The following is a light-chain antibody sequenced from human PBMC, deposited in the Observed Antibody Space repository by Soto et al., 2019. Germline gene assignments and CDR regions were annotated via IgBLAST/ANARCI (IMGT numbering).Light chain of an antibody. CDR3: QQYNGYSL. V-gene: IGKV1-5*01. J-gene: IGKJ1*01. CDR2: DAS. CDR1: QRISGW. Sequence: DIQMTQSPSTLSASVGDRVTITCRASQRISGWLAWYHQNQAKSPKLLIYDASSFESGVPSLFSGIGYGTEFTLSISSLQPDDFSTSYCQQYNGYSLVGQGTKVDSK.